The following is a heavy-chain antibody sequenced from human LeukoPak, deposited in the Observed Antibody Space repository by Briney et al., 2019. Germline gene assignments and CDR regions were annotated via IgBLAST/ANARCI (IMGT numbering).Heavy chain of an antibody. Sequence: GGSLRLSCAASGFTFSSYAMSWLRQAPGKGREWVSAISGSGGSTYYADSVKGRFTISRDNSRNTLYLQMSSLRPEDTAVYYCTKWSGFGDDWGQGTLVTVSS. V-gene: IGHV3-23*01. CDR1: GFTFSSYA. D-gene: IGHD3-10*01. CDR2: ISGSGGST. J-gene: IGHJ4*02. CDR3: TKWSGFGDD.